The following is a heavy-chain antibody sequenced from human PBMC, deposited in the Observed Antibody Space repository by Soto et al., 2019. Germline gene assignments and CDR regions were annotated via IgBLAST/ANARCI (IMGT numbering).Heavy chain of an antibody. J-gene: IGHJ5*01. CDR2: IYPGNSDT. CDR3: ARHARGGGGVDGSGYRRLDS. Sequence: EVQLVQSGAEVKKPGESLKISCKGSGYSFTSYWIGWVRQMPGKGLEWMGIIYPGNSDTRYSPSFQGQVTISADKSISTAYLQWSSLEASDTAMYYCARHARGGGGVDGSGYRRLDSWGQGTLVTVSS. V-gene: IGHV5-51*01. D-gene: IGHD3-22*01. CDR1: GYSFTSYW.